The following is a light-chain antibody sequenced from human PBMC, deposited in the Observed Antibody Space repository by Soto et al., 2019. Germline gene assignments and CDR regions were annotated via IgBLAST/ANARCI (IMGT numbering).Light chain of an antibody. CDR2: GAS. CDR1: QSVSSSY. V-gene: IGKV3-20*01. CDR3: QQYGSSAWT. Sequence: QPASTLSLSPGERATLSCRASQSVSSSYLAWYQHKPGQAPRLLIYGASSRATGIPDRFSGSGSGTDFTLTISRLEPEDFAVYYCQQYGSSAWTFGQGTKVDIK. J-gene: IGKJ1*01.